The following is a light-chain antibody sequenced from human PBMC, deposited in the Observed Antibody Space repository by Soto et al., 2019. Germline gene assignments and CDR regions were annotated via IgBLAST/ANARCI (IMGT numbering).Light chain of an antibody. Sequence: EIVLTQSPGTLSLPPRERATLSCRASQSVSSSYLAWYQQQPGQAPRLLIYGAPSSATGIPDMFSGSGSGTYFTLTISRLEPEDVAVYYCQEYGSSPITFGQGTRLEIK. CDR3: QEYGSSPIT. J-gene: IGKJ5*01. V-gene: IGKV3-20*01. CDR1: QSVSSSY. CDR2: GAP.